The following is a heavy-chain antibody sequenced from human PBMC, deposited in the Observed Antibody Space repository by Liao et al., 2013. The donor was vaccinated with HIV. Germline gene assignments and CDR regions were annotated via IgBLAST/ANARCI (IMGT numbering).Heavy chain of an antibody. CDR3: ARGGDYYDSSGYYSIDH. J-gene: IGHJ4*02. CDR1: GGSISGSSYY. CDR2: IYYSGST. Sequence: QLQLQESGPGLVKPSETLSLTCTVSGGSISGSSYYWGWIRQPPGKGLEWIGNIYYSGSTSYNPSLKSRVTISVDTFKNQFSLKLSSVTAADTAVYYCARGGDYYDSSGYYSIDHWGQGTLVTVSS. V-gene: IGHV4-39*07. D-gene: IGHD3-22*01.